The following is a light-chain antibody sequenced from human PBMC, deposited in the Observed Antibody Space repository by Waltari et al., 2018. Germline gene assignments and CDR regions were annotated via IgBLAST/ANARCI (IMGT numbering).Light chain of an antibody. CDR3: QHYVTLPVT. V-gene: IGKV3-20*01. Sequence: EIVLTQSPGTLSLSPGDRATLSCRASQSVSRTLAWYQQKPGQAPSLLLYCASIRATGFPNRFSGSWSGRDFSLTISRLEPEDFAVYYCQHYVTLPVTFGQGTKVEIK. CDR2: CAS. J-gene: IGKJ1*01. CDR1: QSVSRT.